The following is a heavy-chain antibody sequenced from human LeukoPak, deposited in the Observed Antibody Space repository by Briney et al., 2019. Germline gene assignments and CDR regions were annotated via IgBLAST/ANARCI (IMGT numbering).Heavy chain of an antibody. Sequence: GRSLRLSCAASGFTFSSYGMHWVRQAPGKGLEWVAVIWYDGSNKYYADSVKGRFTISRDNSKNTLYLQMNSLRAEDTAVYYCARWPHGDYYFDYWGQGTLVTVSS. CDR3: ARWPHGDYYFDY. CDR1: GFTFSSYG. V-gene: IGHV3-30*19. CDR2: IWYDGSNK. D-gene: IGHD3-10*01. J-gene: IGHJ4*02.